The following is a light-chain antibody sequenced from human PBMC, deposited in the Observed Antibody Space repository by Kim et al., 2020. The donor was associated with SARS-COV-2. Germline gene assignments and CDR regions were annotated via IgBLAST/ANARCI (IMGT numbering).Light chain of an antibody. J-gene: IGLJ1*01. V-gene: IGLV2-8*01. CDR3: SSYAGVNTFYV. CDR2: DVN. Sequence: SVTISCTGTSSDVGGYNYVSWHQQHPGKAPKLMIYDVNKRPSGVTDRFSGSKSGNTASLTVSGLRAEDEADYYCSSYAGVNTFYVFGTGTKVTVL. CDR1: SSDVGGYNY.